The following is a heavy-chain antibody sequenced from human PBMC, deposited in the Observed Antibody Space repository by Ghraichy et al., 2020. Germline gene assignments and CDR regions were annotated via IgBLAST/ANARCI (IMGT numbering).Heavy chain of an antibody. CDR1: GYTFTGYY. J-gene: IGHJ4*02. CDR3: ARFTAMAFYFDY. V-gene: IGHV1-2*02. CDR2: INPNSGGT. Sequence: ASVKVSCKASGYTFTGYYMHWVRQAPGQGLEWMGWINPNSGGTNYAQKFQGRVTMTRDTSISTAYMELSRLRSDDTAVYYCARFTAMAFYFDYWGQGTLVTVSS. D-gene: IGHD5-18*01.